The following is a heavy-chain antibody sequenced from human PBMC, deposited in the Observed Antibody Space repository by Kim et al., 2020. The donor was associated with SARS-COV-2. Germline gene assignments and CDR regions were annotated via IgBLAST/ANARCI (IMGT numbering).Heavy chain of an antibody. D-gene: IGHD2-21*02. CDR2: ITGSGATT. J-gene: IGHJ4*02. CDR1: GFAFSSHT. V-gene: IGHV3-23*01. Sequence: GGSLRLSCTASGFAFSSHTMSWVRQSPGKRLEWVSAITGSGATTYYADSVKGRFTVSRDKSRNTLYLQMNNLRAEDTAVYYCANPLGRYCFHNCCSFGWWGEGSLVTVSS. CDR3: ANPLGRYCFHNCCSFGW.